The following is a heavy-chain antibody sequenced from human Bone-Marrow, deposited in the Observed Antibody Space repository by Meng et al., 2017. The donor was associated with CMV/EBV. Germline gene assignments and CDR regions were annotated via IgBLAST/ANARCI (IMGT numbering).Heavy chain of an antibody. D-gene: IGHD2-2*01. Sequence: GGSLRLSCAASGFTFSSYAMSWVRQAPGKGLEWVSAISGSGGSTYYADSVKGRFTISRDNSKSTLYLQMNSLRAEDTAVYYCAKVVSIVVVPAGEDVWGQGTTVTVSS. CDR3: AKVVSIVVVPAGEDV. J-gene: IGHJ6*02. CDR1: GFTFSSYA. CDR2: ISGSGGST. V-gene: IGHV3-23*01.